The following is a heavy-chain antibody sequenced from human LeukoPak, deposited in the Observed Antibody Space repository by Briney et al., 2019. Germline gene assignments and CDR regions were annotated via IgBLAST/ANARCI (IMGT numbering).Heavy chain of an antibody. Sequence: SETLSLTCTVSGGSIGNTTYYWGWIRQPPGRGLEWIGSIYYSGSTYYNPSLKSRVTISLDTSKNQFSLKLSSVTAADTAVYYCARDGSGNSNYFDFWGQGTLVTVSS. J-gene: IGHJ4*02. V-gene: IGHV4-39*07. CDR2: IYYSGST. CDR1: GGSIGNTTYY. D-gene: IGHD3-10*01. CDR3: ARDGSGNSNYFDF.